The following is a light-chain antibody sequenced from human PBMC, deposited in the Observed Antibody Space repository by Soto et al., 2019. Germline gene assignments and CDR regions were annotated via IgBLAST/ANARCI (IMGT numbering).Light chain of an antibody. Sequence: ESVLTQSPGTLSLSPGERATLSCRASQSVSRSSLAWYQQKPGQAPRLLIYGASSRATGIPDRFSGSGSGTDFTLTISRLEPEDFAVYYCQQYDSSPLTYGGGTKVEIK. CDR1: QSVSRSS. CDR3: QQYDSSPLT. CDR2: GAS. V-gene: IGKV3-20*01. J-gene: IGKJ4*01.